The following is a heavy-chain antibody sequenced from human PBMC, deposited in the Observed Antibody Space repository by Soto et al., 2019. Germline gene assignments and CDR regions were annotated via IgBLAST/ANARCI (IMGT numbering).Heavy chain of an antibody. CDR2: ISDTGSSH. Sequence: GGSLRLSCVGSGFTFSSYGIQWVSQAPGEGLECVAVISDTGSSHYYAASVEGRFTISRENSKNTLSLHMDRLRVEDTAVYYCAKDRGGDCPDNSCYFGADYWGQGTPVTVSS. CDR3: AKDRGGDCPDNSCYFGADY. CDR1: GFTFSSYG. V-gene: IGHV3-30*18. D-gene: IGHD2-2*01. J-gene: IGHJ4*02.